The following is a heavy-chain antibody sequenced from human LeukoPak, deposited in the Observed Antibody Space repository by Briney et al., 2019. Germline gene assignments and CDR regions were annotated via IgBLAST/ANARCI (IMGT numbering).Heavy chain of an antibody. D-gene: IGHD7-27*01. V-gene: IGHV4-30-2*01. J-gene: IGHJ4*02. CDR2: IYHSGST. CDR1: GGSISSGGYS. Sequence: PSETLSLTCAVSGGSISSGGYSWSWIRQPPGKGLEWIGYIYHSGSTYYNPSLKSRATISVDRSKNQFSLKLSSVTAADTAVYYCASWPRTVTGEVYFDYWGQGTLVTVSS. CDR3: ASWPRTVTGEVYFDY.